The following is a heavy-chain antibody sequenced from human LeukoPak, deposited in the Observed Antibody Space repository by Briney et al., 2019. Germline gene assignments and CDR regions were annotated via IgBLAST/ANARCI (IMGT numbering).Heavy chain of an antibody. V-gene: IGHV3-30*03. CDR1: GFTFSSYG. J-gene: IGHJ4*02. CDR3: ARDRSFGYGSHFDY. CDR2: ISYDGSNK. Sequence: GGSLRLSCAASGFTFSSYGMHWVRQAPGKGLEWVAVISYDGSNKYYADSVKGRFTISRDNSKNTLYLQMNSLRAEDTAVYYCARDRSFGYGSHFDYWGQGTLVTVSS. D-gene: IGHD5-18*01.